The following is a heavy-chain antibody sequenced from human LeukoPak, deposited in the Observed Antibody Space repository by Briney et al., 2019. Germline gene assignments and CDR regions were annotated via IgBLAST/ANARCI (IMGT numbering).Heavy chain of an antibody. CDR1: GFTFSSYA. Sequence: PGGSLRLSCAASGFTFSSYAMHWVRQAPGKGLEWVAVISYDGGNEYYADSVKGRFTISRDNSKNTLYLQMNSLRSEDTAVYYCARGDDSYWYFDLWGRGTLVTVSS. CDR3: ARGDDSYWYFDL. V-gene: IGHV3-30-3*01. CDR2: ISYDGGNE. J-gene: IGHJ2*01. D-gene: IGHD3-9*01.